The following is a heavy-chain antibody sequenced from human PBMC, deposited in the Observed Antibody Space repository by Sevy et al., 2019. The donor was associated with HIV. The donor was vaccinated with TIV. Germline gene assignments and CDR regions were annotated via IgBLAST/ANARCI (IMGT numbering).Heavy chain of an antibody. D-gene: IGHD5-12*01. CDR2: SSPFTGSP. Sequence: ASVKVSCKASGYYFINYGISWVRQAPGQGLEWVGGSSPFTGSPNYPQKLQDRVTVTTDTATNTAYMELRNLRSDDTAVYYCGKCTLWVYDPTNRKCGMDVWGQGTTVTVSS. CDR1: GYYFINYG. J-gene: IGHJ6*02. CDR3: GKCTLWVYDPTNRKCGMDV. V-gene: IGHV1-18*01.